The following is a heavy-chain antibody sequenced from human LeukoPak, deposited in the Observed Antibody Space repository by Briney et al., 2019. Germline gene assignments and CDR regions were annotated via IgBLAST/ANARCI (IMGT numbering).Heavy chain of an antibody. Sequence: PSETLSLTCTVSGGSISSGGYYWSWIRQHPGKGLEWIGYIYYSGSTNYNPSLKSRVTISVDTSKNQFSLKLSSVTAADTAVYYCARGLWPAAAFDYWGQGTLVTVSS. CDR3: ARGLWPAAAFDY. CDR2: IYYSGST. J-gene: IGHJ4*02. CDR1: GGSISSGGYY. D-gene: IGHD6-13*01. V-gene: IGHV4-61*08.